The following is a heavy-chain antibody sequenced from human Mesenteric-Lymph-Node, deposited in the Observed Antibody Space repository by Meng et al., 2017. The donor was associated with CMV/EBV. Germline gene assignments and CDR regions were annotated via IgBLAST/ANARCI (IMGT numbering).Heavy chain of an antibody. V-gene: IGHV3-30*02. CDR3: AKDIRSLVGMDV. Sequence: GGSLRLSCAASGFTFSSYGMYWVRQAPGKGLEWVSFIPFDGSNKYYADSVKGRFTISRDNAKNSLYLQMNSLRAEDTAVYYCAKDIRSLVGMDVWGQGTTVTVSS. J-gene: IGHJ6*02. CDR2: IPFDGSNK. CDR1: GFTFSSYG.